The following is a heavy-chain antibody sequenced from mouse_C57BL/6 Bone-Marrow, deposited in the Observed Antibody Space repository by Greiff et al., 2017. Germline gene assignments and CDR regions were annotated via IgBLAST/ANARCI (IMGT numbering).Heavy chain of an antibody. V-gene: IGHV5-12*01. CDR3: ASLGWLLEEFYYAMDY. CDR1: GFTFSDYY. D-gene: IGHD2-3*01. CDR2: ISNGCGST. J-gene: IGHJ4*01. Sequence: EVILVESGGGLVQPGGSLKLSCAASGFTFSDYYMYWVRQTPEKRLEWVAYISNGCGSTYYPDTVKGRFTISRDNAKNTLYLQMSRLKSEDTAIYYCASLGWLLEEFYYAMDYWGQGTSVTVSS.